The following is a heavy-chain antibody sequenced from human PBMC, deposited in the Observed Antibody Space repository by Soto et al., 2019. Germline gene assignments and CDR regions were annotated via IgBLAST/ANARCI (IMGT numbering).Heavy chain of an antibody. CDR3: AMEYCSSTSCDSDY. V-gene: IGHV1-69*02. Sequence: QVQLVQSGAEVKKPGSSVKVSCKASGGTFSSYTISWVRQAPGQGLEWMGRIIPILGIANYAQKFQGRVTINADKSTSTAYMELSSQRTEDTAVYYCAMEYCSSTSCDSDYWGQGTLVTVSS. J-gene: IGHJ4*02. CDR2: IIPILGIA. D-gene: IGHD2-2*02. CDR1: GGTFSSYT.